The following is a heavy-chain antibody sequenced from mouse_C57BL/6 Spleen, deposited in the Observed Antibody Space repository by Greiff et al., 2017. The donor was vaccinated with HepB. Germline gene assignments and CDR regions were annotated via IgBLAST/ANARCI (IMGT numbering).Heavy chain of an antibody. CDR3: ARSGYGNSWYFDV. CDR2: IHPNSGST. J-gene: IGHJ1*03. CDR1: GYTFTSYW. D-gene: IGHD1-1*01. V-gene: IGHV1-64*01. Sequence: QVQLQQPGAELVKPGASVKLSCKASGYTFTSYWMHWVKQRPGQGLEWIGMIHPNSGSTNYNEKFKSKATLTVDKSSSTAYMQLSSLTSEDSAVYYCARSGYGNSWYFDVWGTGTTVTVSS.